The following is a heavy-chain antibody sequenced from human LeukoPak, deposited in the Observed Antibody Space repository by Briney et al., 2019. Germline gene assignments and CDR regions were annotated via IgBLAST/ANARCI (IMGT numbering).Heavy chain of an antibody. V-gene: IGHV4-34*01. Sequence: PSETLSLTCAVYGGSFSGYYWSWIRQPPGKGLEWIGEINHSGSTNYNPSLKSRVTISVDKSKNQFSLKLSSVTAADTAVYCCARAIGYYGSGSYYYDYWGQGTLVTVSS. D-gene: IGHD3-10*01. CDR2: INHSGST. J-gene: IGHJ4*02. CDR1: GGSFSGYY. CDR3: ARAIGYYGSGSYYYDY.